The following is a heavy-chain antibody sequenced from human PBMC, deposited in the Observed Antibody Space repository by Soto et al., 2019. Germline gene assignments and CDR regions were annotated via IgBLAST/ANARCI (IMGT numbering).Heavy chain of an antibody. Sequence: ASVKVSCKASGYTFTSYGISWVRQAPGQGLEWMGWISAYNGNTNYAQKLQGRVTMTTDTSTSTAYMELRSLRSDDTAVYYCARGGEYDFWSGYYGDYYYYYMDVWGKGTTVTVSS. J-gene: IGHJ6*03. CDR1: GYTFTSYG. D-gene: IGHD3-3*01. V-gene: IGHV1-18*01. CDR2: ISAYNGNT. CDR3: ARGGEYDFWSGYYGDYYYYYMDV.